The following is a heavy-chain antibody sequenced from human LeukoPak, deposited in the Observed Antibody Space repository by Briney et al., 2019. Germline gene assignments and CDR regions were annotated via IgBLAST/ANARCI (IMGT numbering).Heavy chain of an antibody. CDR2: IYYSGST. Sequence: SETLSLTCTVSGGSISSGGYYWSWIRQHPGKCLEWIGYIYYSGSTYYNPSLKSRVTISVDTSKNQFSLKLSSVTAADTAVYYCARTLGGYSGYDFDYWGQGTLVTVSS. V-gene: IGHV4-31*03. D-gene: IGHD5-12*01. J-gene: IGHJ4*02. CDR1: GGSISSGGYY. CDR3: ARTLGGYSGYDFDY.